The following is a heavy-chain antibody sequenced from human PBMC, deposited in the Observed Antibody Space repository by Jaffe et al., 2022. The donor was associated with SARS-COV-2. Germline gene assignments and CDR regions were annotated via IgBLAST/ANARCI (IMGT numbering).Heavy chain of an antibody. CDR2: ISSTSTYI. V-gene: IGHV3-21*01. CDR1: GFAFINYG. Sequence: VHLVESGGGLLKPGGSLRLSCGASGFAFINYGMNWVRQAPGKGLEWVSSISSTSTYIYYADSVKGRFTISRDNAEKSLYLQINSLRVEDTAVYYCVPQGGPDGFDVWGQGAMVTVSS. J-gene: IGHJ3*01. D-gene: IGHD1-26*01. CDR3: VPQGGPDGFDV.